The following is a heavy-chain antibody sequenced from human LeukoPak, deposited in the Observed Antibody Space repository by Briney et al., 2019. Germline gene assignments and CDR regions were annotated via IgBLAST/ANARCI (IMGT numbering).Heavy chain of an antibody. D-gene: IGHD2/OR15-2a*01. CDR1: GFTFSSYA. CDR2: ISYDGSNK. Sequence: GGSLRLSCAASGFTFSSYAMHWVRQAPGKGLEWVAVISYDGSNKYYADSVKGRFTISRDNSKNTLYLQMNSLRAEDTAVYYCARGGPAAARIHYYYGMDVWGQGTTVTVSS. V-gene: IGHV3-30-3*01. J-gene: IGHJ6*02. CDR3: ARGGPAAARIHYYYGMDV.